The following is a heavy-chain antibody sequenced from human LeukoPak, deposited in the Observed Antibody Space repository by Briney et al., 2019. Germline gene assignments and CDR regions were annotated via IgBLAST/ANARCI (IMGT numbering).Heavy chain of an antibody. D-gene: IGHD6-19*01. V-gene: IGHV1-2*02. Sequence: ASVKVSCKASGYTFTGYYMHWVRQAPGQGLEWMGWINPNSGGTNYAQKFQGRVTMTRDTSISTAYMELSRLRSDDTAVYYCARDSSGGPYNCFDPWGQGTLVTVSS. CDR1: GYTFTGYY. CDR2: INPNSGGT. CDR3: ARDSSGGPYNCFDP. J-gene: IGHJ5*02.